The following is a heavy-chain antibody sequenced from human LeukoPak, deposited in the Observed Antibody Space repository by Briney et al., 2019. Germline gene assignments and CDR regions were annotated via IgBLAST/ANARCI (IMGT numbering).Heavy chain of an antibody. V-gene: IGHV1-8*02. J-gene: IGHJ6*02. D-gene: IGHD1-14*01. CDR1: GGTFSSYA. CDR3: ASQGTSITSAPSGMDV. Sequence: ASVKVSCKASGGTFSSYAISWVRQAPGQGLEWMGWMNPNSGNTGFAQKFQGRVTMTRNTSISTAYMELRSLTSEDTAVYYCASQGTSITSAPSGMDVWGQGTTVTVSS. CDR2: MNPNSGNT.